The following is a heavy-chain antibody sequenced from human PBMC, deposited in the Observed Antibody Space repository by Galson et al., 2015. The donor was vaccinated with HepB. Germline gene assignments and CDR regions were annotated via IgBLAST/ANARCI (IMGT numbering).Heavy chain of an antibody. D-gene: IGHD6-19*01. Sequence: SVKVSCKASGYTFTSYDINWVRQATGQGLEWMGWMNPNSGNTGYAQKFQGRVTMTRNTSISTAYMELSSLRSEDTAVYYCARGLPPGIAVAGTNWFDPWGQGTLVTVSS. CDR2: MNPNSGNT. CDR1: GYTFTSYD. CDR3: ARGLPPGIAVAGTNWFDP. J-gene: IGHJ5*02. V-gene: IGHV1-8*01.